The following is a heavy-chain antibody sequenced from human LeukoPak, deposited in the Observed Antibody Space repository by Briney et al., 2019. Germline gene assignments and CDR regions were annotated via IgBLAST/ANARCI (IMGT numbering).Heavy chain of an antibody. CDR2: IYYSGST. Sequence: SETLSLTCTVSGGSISSGGYYWSWIRQHPGKGLEWIGYIYYSGSTYYNPSLKSRVTISVDTSKNQFSLKLSSVTAADTAVYYCARRWTYYYDSSGYYYVSYFDYWGQGTLVTVSS. V-gene: IGHV4-31*03. CDR3: ARRWTYYYDSSGYYYVSYFDY. J-gene: IGHJ4*02. D-gene: IGHD3-22*01. CDR1: GGSISSGGYY.